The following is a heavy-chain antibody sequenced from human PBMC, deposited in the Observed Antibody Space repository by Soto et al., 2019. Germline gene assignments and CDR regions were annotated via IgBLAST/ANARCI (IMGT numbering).Heavy chain of an antibody. CDR1: GGSISSYY. V-gene: IGHV4-4*07. Sequence: SETLSLTCTVSGGSISSYYWSWIRQPAGKGLEWIGRIYTSGSTNYNPSLKSRVTMSVDTSKNQFSLKLSSVTAADTAVYYCARACSSNSCYNVFDYWGQGTLVTVSS. CDR3: ARACSSNSCYNVFDY. D-gene: IGHD2-2*02. J-gene: IGHJ4*02. CDR2: IYTSGST.